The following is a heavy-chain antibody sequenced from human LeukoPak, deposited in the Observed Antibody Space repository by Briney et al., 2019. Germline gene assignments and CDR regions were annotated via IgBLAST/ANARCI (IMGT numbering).Heavy chain of an antibody. Sequence: PGGSLRLSCAASGFTFSSYSMNWVRQAPGKGLEWVSSISSSSSYIYYADSVKGRFTISRDNAKNSLYLQMNSLRAEDTAVYYCSKHHEPIAVAGTTFDLWGQGTLVTVSS. CDR2: ISSSSSYI. CDR1: GFTFSSYS. D-gene: IGHD6-19*01. V-gene: IGHV3-21*01. CDR3: SKHHEPIAVAGTTFDL. J-gene: IGHJ4*02.